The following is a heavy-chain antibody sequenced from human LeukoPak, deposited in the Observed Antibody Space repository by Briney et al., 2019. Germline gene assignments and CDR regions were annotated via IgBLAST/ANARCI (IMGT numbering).Heavy chain of an antibody. CDR3: ARDSYYGSGSYYRYTFDY. CDR2: IYSGGST. CDR1: GFTVSRNY. D-gene: IGHD3-10*01. V-gene: IGHV3-53*01. Sequence: PGGSLRLSCAASGFTVSRNYMSWDRQAPGKGLEWVSVIYSGGSTYYTDSVKGRFTISRDNSKNTLYLQMNSLRAEDTAVYYCARDSYYGSGSYYRYTFDYWGQGALVTVSS. J-gene: IGHJ4*02.